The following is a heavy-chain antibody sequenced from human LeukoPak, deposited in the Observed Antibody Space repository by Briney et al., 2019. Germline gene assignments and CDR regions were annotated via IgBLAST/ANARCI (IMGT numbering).Heavy chain of an antibody. Sequence: GGSLRLSCAASGFTFSGSSMNWVRQAPGKGLEWVSCISSSTRNIYYADSVKGRFTISRDNAKNSLYLQMNSLRAEDTAVYHCALIAAGGKDYWGQGTLVTVSS. J-gene: IGHJ4*02. CDR1: GFTFSGSS. V-gene: IGHV3-21*01. CDR3: ALIAAGGKDY. D-gene: IGHD6-13*01. CDR2: ISSSTRNI.